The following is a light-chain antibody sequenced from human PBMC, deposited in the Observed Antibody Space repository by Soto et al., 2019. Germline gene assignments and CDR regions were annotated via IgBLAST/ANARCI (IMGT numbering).Light chain of an antibody. CDR2: GAS. J-gene: IGKJ4*01. CDR3: QQYSSWPLT. CDR1: QSLSTN. V-gene: IGKV3D-15*01. Sequence: EIVMTQSPATLSVSPGERATLSCRASQSLSTNLAWYQQKPGQAPRFLIYGASSRATGIPDRFSGSGSGTDFTLTISRLEPEDFAVYYCQQYSSWPLTFGGGTKVDI.